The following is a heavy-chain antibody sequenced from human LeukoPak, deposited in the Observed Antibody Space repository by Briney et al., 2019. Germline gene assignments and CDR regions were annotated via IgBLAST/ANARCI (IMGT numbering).Heavy chain of an antibody. CDR1: GGTFSSYA. CDR3: ARDADMEGVDY. CDR2: IIPIFGTA. V-gene: IGHV1-69*13. D-gene: IGHD2-15*01. J-gene: IGHJ4*02. Sequence: GASVKVSCKASGGTFSSYAISWVRQAPGQGLEWMGGIIPIFGTADYAQKFQGRVTITADESTSTAYMELSSLRSEDTAVYYCARDADMEGVDYWGQGTLVTVSS.